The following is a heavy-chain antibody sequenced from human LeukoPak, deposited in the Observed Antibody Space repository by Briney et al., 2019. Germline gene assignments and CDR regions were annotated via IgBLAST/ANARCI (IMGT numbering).Heavy chain of an antibody. D-gene: IGHD4-17*01. Sequence: PGGSLRLSCAASGFTFSTYNMNWVRQAPGKGLEWVSSISGSGGSTQYADSVQGRFAISRDNSKNTLYLQMNSLRVEDTAVYFCARDPNGDYIGTFDMWGRGTMVSVSS. CDR3: ARDPNGDYIGTFDM. V-gene: IGHV3-23*01. CDR2: ISGSGGST. J-gene: IGHJ3*02. CDR1: GFTFSTYN.